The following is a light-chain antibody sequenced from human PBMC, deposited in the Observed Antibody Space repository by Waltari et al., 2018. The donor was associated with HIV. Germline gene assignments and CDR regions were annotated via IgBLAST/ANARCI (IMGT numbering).Light chain of an antibody. V-gene: IGKV3-11*01. CDR1: QSVSRY. Sequence: EIVLTQSPATLSLSTGERVTLSCRASQSVSRYLGWYQHKPGQAPRLLIYYVSNRATGIPARFSGSGSGTDFTLTISSLEPEDSAVYYCQQRNKWPSTFGGGTKVEIK. CDR2: YVS. CDR3: QQRNKWPST. J-gene: IGKJ4*01.